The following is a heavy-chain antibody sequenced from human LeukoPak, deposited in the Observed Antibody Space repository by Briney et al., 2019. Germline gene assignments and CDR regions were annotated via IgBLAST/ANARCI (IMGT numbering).Heavy chain of an antibody. Sequence: PSETLSLTCAVSGGTISGSNWWSWVRQPPGKGLEWIGEIYHSGSTNYNPSLKSRLTISVDKSKNQFSLKLSSVTAADTAVYYCARSNVDTAVDYWGQGTLVSVSS. CDR2: IYHSGST. CDR3: ARSNVDTAVDY. V-gene: IGHV4-4*02. CDR1: GGTISGSNW. J-gene: IGHJ4*02. D-gene: IGHD5-18*01.